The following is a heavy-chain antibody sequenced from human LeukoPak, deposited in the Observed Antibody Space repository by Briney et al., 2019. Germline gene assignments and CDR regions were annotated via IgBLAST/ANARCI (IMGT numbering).Heavy chain of an antibody. J-gene: IGHJ4*02. CDR1: GGSIRSYY. V-gene: IGHV4-59*01. CDR2: IYYSGST. D-gene: IGHD3-22*01. CDR3: ARDSNDSSIPCFDY. Sequence: SETLSLTCTVSGGSIRSYYWSWIRQPPGKGLEWIGYIYYSGSTNYKSSLKSRITISVDTSKNQISLKLRSVTAADTAVYYCARDSNDSSIPCFDYWGQGSLVTVSS.